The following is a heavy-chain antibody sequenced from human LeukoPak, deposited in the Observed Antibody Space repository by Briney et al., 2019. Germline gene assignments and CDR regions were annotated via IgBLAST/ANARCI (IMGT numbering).Heavy chain of an antibody. CDR2: ISAYNGNT. J-gene: IGHJ6*03. D-gene: IGHD4-11*01. Sequence: GASVKVSCKASGYTFTSYGISWVRQAPGQGLEWMGWISAYNGNTNYAQKLQGRVTMTTDTSTSTAYMELRSLRSDDTAVYYCARDGGGNYRDYYYYYMDVWGKGTTVTVSS. CDR1: GYTFTSYG. V-gene: IGHV1-18*01. CDR3: ARDGGGNYRDYYYYYMDV.